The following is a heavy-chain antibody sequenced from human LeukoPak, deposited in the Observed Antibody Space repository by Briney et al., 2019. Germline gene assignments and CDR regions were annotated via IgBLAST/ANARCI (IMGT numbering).Heavy chain of an antibody. D-gene: IGHD1-26*01. Sequence: ASVKVSCKASGYTFTGYYMHWVRQAPGQGLEWMGRINPNSGGTNYAQKFQGRVTITRDTSASTAYMELSSLRSEDTAVYYCAREPDSGYFDYWGQGTLVTVSS. CDR2: INPNSGGT. CDR3: AREPDSGYFDY. CDR1: GYTFTGYY. J-gene: IGHJ4*02. V-gene: IGHV1-2*06.